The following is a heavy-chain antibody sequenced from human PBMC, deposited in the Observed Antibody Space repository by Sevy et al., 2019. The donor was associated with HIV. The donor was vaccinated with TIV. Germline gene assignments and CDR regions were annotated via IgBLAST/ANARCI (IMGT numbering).Heavy chain of an antibody. D-gene: IGHD1-1*01. CDR2: ISSGGSTI. J-gene: IGHJ6*03. V-gene: IGHV3-48*03. CDR1: GFTFSSYE. CDR3: ARVQTGTTARFYYYYMDV. Sequence: GGSLRLSCAASGFTFSSYEMNWVRQAPGKGLEWVSSISSGGSTIYYADSVKGRFTISRDNVKNSLFLQMNSLRAEDTAVYYCARVQTGTTARFYYYYMDVWGKGTTVTVSS.